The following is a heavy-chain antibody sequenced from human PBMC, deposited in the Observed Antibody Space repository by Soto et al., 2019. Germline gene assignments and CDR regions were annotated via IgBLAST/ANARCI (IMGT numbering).Heavy chain of an antibody. CDR3: ARAITMIVVVTPVAFDI. D-gene: IGHD3-22*01. V-gene: IGHV1-8*01. Sequence: QVQLVQSGAEVKKPGASVKVSCKASGYTFTSYDINWVRQATGQGLEWMGWMNPNSGNTGYAQKFQGRVTMTTNTSISTAYMELSSLRSEDTAVYYCARAITMIVVVTPVAFDIWGQGTMVTVSS. CDR1: GYTFTSYD. J-gene: IGHJ3*02. CDR2: MNPNSGNT.